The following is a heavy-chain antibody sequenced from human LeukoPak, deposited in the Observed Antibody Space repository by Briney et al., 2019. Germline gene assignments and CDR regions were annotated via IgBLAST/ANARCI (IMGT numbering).Heavy chain of an antibody. CDR1: GGSISSYY. CDR2: IYYSGST. V-gene: IGHV4-59*01. Sequence: SETLSLTCTVSGGSISSYYWSWIRQPPGKGLEWIGYIYYSGSTNYNPSLKSRVTISVDTSKNQFSLKLSSVTAADTAVYHCARDGPDSSSWYQFYYYYYGMDVWGQGTTVTVSS. D-gene: IGHD6-13*01. CDR3: ARDGPDSSSWYQFYYYYYGMDV. J-gene: IGHJ6*02.